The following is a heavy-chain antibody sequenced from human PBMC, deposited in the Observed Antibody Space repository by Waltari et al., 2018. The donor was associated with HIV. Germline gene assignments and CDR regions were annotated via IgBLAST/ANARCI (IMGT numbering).Heavy chain of an antibody. J-gene: IGHJ4*02. D-gene: IGHD4-4*01. CDR2: MNPKSGNR. V-gene: IGHV1-8*01. Sequence: QVQLAQSGTEVKKPGASVKVSCTASGYTFTTYDINWVRQAAGQGLEWMGWMNPKSGNRGYAQKFQGRVTMTRNTSTTTAYLELSSLRSEDTAVYYCARGRDYSKYFDYWGQGTLVAVPA. CDR3: ARGRDYSKYFDY. CDR1: GYTFTTYD.